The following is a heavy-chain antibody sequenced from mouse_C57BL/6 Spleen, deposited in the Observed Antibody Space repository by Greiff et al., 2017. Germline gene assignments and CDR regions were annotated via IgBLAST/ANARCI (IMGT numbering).Heavy chain of an antibody. Sequence: VQLQQSGPELVQPGASVKLSCKASGYSFTGYYMNWVHQTPEKSLEWIGEINPSTGGTTYTQKFKAKATLTVDKSSSTAYLQLKGLTSEDSAVYCCARGGTADWYCDVWGTGTTVTVSS. CDR3: ARGGTADWYCDV. D-gene: IGHD2-14*01. CDR1: GYSFTGYY. V-gene: IGHV1-42*01. J-gene: IGHJ1*03. CDR2: INPSTGGT.